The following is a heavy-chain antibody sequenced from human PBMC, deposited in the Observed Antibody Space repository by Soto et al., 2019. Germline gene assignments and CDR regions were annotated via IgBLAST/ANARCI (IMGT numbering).Heavy chain of an antibody. CDR3: AKGSSTSRPYYFDY. CDR2: ITDNGGST. CDR1: GFTFSSYA. Sequence: GGSLRLSCVASGFTFSSYAMSWVRQTPGRGLEWVSAITDNGGSTYHADSVKGRFTISRDNSENTLYLQMNTLGAEDTAVYYCAKGSSTSRPYYFDYWGQGTLVTVSS. D-gene: IGHD2-2*01. V-gene: IGHV3-23*01. J-gene: IGHJ4*02.